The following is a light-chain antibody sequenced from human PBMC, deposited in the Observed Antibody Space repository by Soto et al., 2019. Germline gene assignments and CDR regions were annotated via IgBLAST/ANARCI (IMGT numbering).Light chain of an antibody. CDR1: QSLLHITGETF. CDR2: EVS. Sequence: DVVITQTPLSLSVAPGQPASISCKSSQSLLHITGETFLLWYLQKPGQSPQLLIYEVSTRVSGVPDRFSGSGSGTDFTLEISRVETDDVGIYYCMQSTQLPPTFGQGTRLEIK. V-gene: IGKV2D-29*02. J-gene: IGKJ5*01. CDR3: MQSTQLPPT.